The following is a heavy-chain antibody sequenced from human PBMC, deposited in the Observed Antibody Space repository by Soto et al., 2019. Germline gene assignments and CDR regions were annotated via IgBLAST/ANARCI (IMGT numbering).Heavy chain of an antibody. Sequence: PGGSLRLSCAASEFTVSNNYMNWVRQAPGKGLEWVSSIYSGGSTYYADSVKGRFTISRDNSKNTLYLQMSSLRAEDTAVYYCARDPTFNSGRYTDYWGQGTLVTVSS. CDR2: IYSGGST. J-gene: IGHJ4*02. V-gene: IGHV3-66*01. CDR1: EFTVSNNY. CDR3: ARDPTFNSGRYTDY. D-gene: IGHD6-19*01.